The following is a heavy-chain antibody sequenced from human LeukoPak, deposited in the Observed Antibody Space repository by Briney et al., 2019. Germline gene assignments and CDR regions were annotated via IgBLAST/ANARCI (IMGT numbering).Heavy chain of an antibody. Sequence: SETLSLTCTVSGGSISSYYWSWIRQPPGKGLEWIGYIYYSGSTNYNPSLKSRVTISVDTSKNQFSLKLSSVTAADTAVHYCARGGPTRRGAFDIWGQGTMVTVSS. J-gene: IGHJ3*02. CDR1: GGSISSYY. CDR2: IYYSGST. D-gene: IGHD3-10*01. V-gene: IGHV4-59*12. CDR3: ARGGPTRRGAFDI.